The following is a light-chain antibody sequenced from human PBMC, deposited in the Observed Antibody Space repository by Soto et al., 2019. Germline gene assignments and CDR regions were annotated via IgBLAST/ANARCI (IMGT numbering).Light chain of an antibody. Sequence: EILMTQSPATLSVSPGERATLSCRASQSVSSNLAWYQQKPGQAPRLLIYGASTRATGIPARLSGSGSGTDFTLTISRPEPEDFAVYYCQQYGSSPAFGGGTKVDIK. CDR2: GAS. V-gene: IGKV3-15*01. CDR1: QSVSSN. CDR3: QQYGSSPA. J-gene: IGKJ4*01.